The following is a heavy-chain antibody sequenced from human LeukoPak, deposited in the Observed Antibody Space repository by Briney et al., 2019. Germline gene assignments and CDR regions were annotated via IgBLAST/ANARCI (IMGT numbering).Heavy chain of an antibody. CDR3: AKGRTGWLDAFDI. V-gene: IGHV3-23*01. D-gene: IGHD6-19*01. J-gene: IGHJ3*02. Sequence: GGSLRLSCAASGFTFSSYAMSWVRQAPGKGLKWVSTFSGSGSSTYYADSMKGRFTIFRDNSKNTLYLQMNSLRAEDTAVYCCAKGRTGWLDAFDIWGQGTMVTVSS. CDR1: GFTFSSYA. CDR2: FSGSGSST.